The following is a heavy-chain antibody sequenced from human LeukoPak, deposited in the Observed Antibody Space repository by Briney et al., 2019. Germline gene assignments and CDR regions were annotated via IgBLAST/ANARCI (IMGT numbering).Heavy chain of an antibody. CDR2: ISHDGSNK. J-gene: IGHJ4*02. D-gene: IGHD3-22*01. Sequence: QPGGSLRLSCAASGFTFSNYIMHWVRQAPGKGLEWVAVISHDGSNKYYADSVKGRFTISRDNSKNTLYLQMNSLRAEDTAVYYCATERLSIVSSGYYNDYWGQGTLVTVSS. V-gene: IGHV3-30-3*01. CDR3: ATERLSIVSSGYYNDY. CDR1: GFTFSNYI.